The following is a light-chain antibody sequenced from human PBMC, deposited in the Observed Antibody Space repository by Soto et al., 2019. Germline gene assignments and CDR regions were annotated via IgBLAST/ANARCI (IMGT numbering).Light chain of an antibody. J-gene: IGKJ1*01. CDR2: GAS. V-gene: IGKV3-15*01. CDR3: QQYNNWWT. CDR1: QSVSSN. Sequence: EIVMTQSPATLSVSPGERATLSCRASQSVSSNLAWYQQKPGQAPRLLIYGASTRATGIPARFSGSGSGTEFTLTISSQQSEDFAVYYCQQYNNWWTFGQGTKV.